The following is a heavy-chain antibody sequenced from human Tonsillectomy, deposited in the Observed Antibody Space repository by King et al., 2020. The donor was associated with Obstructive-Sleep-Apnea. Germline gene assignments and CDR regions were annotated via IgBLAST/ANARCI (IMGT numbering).Heavy chain of an antibody. Sequence: VQLVESGGGVVQPGRSLRLSCAASGFTFSSYGMHWVRQAPGKGLEWVAVISYDGSKKYYADSVKGRFTISRDNSKNTLYLQMNSLRLEDTAVYYCAKDPVLLGSGSYPDYWGQGTLVTVSS. J-gene: IGHJ4*02. V-gene: IGHV3-30*18. D-gene: IGHD3-10*02. CDR2: ISYDGSKK. CDR3: AKDPVLLGSGSYPDY. CDR1: GFTFSSYG.